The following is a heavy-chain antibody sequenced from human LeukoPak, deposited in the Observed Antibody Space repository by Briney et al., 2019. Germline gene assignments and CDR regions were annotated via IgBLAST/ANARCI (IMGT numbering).Heavy chain of an antibody. CDR1: GGSFSGYY. Sequence: SETLSHTCAVYGGSFSGYYWSWIRQPPGKGLEWIGEINHSGSTNYNPSLKSRVTISVDTSKNQFSLKLSSVTAADTAVYYCARGPSFYGYYYYGMDVWGQGTTVTVSS. J-gene: IGHJ6*02. D-gene: IGHD3-10*01. CDR3: ARGPSFYGYYYYGMDV. CDR2: INHSGST. V-gene: IGHV4-34*01.